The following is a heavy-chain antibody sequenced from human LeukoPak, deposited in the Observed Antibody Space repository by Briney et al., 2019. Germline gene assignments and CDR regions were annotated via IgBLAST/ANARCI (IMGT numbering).Heavy chain of an antibody. CDR3: ARWSSITIFGVVISASYGMDV. Sequence: GASVKVSCKASGYTFTGYYMHWVRQAPGQGLEWMGWISAYNGNTNYAQKLQGRVTMTTDTSTSTAYMELRSLRSDDTAVYYCARWSSITIFGVVISASYGMDVWGQGTTVTVSS. J-gene: IGHJ6*02. D-gene: IGHD3-3*01. CDR2: ISAYNGNT. V-gene: IGHV1-18*04. CDR1: GYTFTGYY.